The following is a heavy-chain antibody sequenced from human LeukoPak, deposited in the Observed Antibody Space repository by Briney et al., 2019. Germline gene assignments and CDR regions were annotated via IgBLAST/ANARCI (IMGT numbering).Heavy chain of an antibody. J-gene: IGHJ5*02. Sequence: GGSLRLSCAASGFTFSGYWMTWVRQAPGKGLEWVANIKQDGSQKYYVDSVKGRFTISRDNAKNSLYLLMNSLRVEDTAVYYCARAGTYNYDTVDPWGQGTLVTVSS. V-gene: IGHV3-7*01. D-gene: IGHD3-22*01. CDR3: ARAGTYNYDTVDP. CDR1: GFTFSGYW. CDR2: IKQDGSQK.